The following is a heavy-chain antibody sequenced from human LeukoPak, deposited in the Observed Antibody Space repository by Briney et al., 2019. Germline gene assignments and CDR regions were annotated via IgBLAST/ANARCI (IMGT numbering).Heavy chain of an antibody. D-gene: IGHD3-9*01. CDR1: GGGISIGGYY. CDR2: IYYSGGT. V-gene: IGHV4-31*03. CDR3: ARADPYPLRSFDWLDSRTKDYYYYYMAV. J-gene: IGHJ6*03. Sequence: TRSLTCTVSGGGISIGGYYWSWIRQHPGKGLEGRGYIYYSGGTYYNPSLKSRVTISVDTSKTQFSLRLSSVTAADTALYYCARADPYPLRSFDWLDSRTKDYYYYYMAVWGKGTTVTVSS.